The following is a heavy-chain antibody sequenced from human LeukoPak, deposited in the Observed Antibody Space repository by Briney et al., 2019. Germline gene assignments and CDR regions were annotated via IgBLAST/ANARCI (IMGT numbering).Heavy chain of an antibody. CDR3: ARIKSSNKDRISGSYFLY. V-gene: IGHV1-2*02. Sequence: ASVKVSCKASGYTFTGYYMHWVRQAPRQGPEWMGWINPNSGGTNYGQKFQGRVTMTRDTSISTAYMELSRLRSDDTAVYYCARIKSSNKDRISGSYFLYWGQGTLVTVSS. CDR2: INPNSGGT. J-gene: IGHJ4*02. D-gene: IGHD1-26*01. CDR1: GYTFTGYY.